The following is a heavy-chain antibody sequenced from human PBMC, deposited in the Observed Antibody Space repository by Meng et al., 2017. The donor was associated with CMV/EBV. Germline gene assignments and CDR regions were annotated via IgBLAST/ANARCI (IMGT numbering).Heavy chain of an antibody. J-gene: IGHJ4*02. D-gene: IGHD2-2*01. CDR3: ARHYCSSDICYGYFDY. CDR2: ISTYNGDT. V-gene: IGHV1-18*01. CDR1: GYTFMGFG. Sequence: ASVKVSCKPSGYTFMGFGISWVRLAPGQGLEWMGWISTYNGDTNFAQKFQGRVTMTTDTSTSTVYMELRSLRSDDTAVYYCARHYCSSDICYGYFDYWARERWSPSPQ.